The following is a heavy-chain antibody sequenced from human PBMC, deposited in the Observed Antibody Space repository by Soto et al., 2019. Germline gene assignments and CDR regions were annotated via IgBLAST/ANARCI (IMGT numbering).Heavy chain of an antibody. CDR3: ARGPHSSGYYYWFDP. Sequence: SVKVSCKASGGTFSSYAISWVRQAPGQGLEWMGGIIPIFGTANYAQKFRGRVTITADESTSTAYMELSSLRSEDTAVYYCARGPHSSGYYYWFDPWGQGTLVTVSS. CDR2: IIPIFGTA. D-gene: IGHD3-22*01. V-gene: IGHV1-69*13. J-gene: IGHJ5*02. CDR1: GGTFSSYA.